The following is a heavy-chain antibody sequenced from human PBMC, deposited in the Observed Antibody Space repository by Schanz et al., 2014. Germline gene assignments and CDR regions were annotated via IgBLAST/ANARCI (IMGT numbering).Heavy chain of an antibody. CDR1: GFTFTNYA. D-gene: IGHD3-10*01. Sequence: EVQLVESGGGLIQPGGSLRLSCAASGFTFTNYAMSWVRQAPGKGLEWVSAISGSGGSTYYADSVKGRFTISRDNSKNTLYLQMNSLRAEDTAVYYCAKGRFGELSAFDIWGQGTMVTVSS. V-gene: IGHV3-23*04. CDR3: AKGRFGELSAFDI. CDR2: ISGSGGST. J-gene: IGHJ3*02.